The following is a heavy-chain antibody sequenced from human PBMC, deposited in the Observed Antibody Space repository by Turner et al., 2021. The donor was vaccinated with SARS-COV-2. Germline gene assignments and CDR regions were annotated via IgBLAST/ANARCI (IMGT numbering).Heavy chain of an antibody. CDR2: ISAYNGYT. CDR3: ARGPSYGDYEY. CDR1: GYTFTSYG. J-gene: IGHJ4*02. V-gene: IGHV1-18*01. D-gene: IGHD4-17*01. Sequence: QVQLVQSGAEVRKPGASVKVSCKASGYTFTSYGLSWVRQAPGQGLEWLGWISAYNGYTNVAQKFQGRVTMTTDTSTRTASRELRSLTSDDTAVYYCARGPSYGDYEYWGQGTLITVSS.